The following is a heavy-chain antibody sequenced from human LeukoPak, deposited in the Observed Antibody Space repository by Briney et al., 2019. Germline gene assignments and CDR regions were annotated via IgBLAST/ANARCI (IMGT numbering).Heavy chain of an antibody. CDR1: GFTFSSYE. CDR2: ISSSGSTI. CDR3: ARGSKLGMVRGVINY. J-gene: IGHJ4*02. D-gene: IGHD3-10*01. V-gene: IGHV3-48*03. Sequence: GGSLRLSCAASGFTFSSYEMNWVRQAPGKGLEWVSYISSSGSTIYYADSVKGRFTISRDNAKNSLYLQMNSLRAEDTAVYYCARGSKLGMVRGVINYWGQGTLVTVSS.